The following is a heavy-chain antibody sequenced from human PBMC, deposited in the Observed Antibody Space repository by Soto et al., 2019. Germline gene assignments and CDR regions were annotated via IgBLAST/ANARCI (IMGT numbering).Heavy chain of an antibody. V-gene: IGHV4-59*08. Sequence: SETLSLTCTVSGGSISSYYWSWVRQPPGKGLEWIGYIYYSGSTNYNPSLKSRVTILMDTSKNQFSLKVRSVTAADTAVYYCARQRYASSSCHFDYWGQGTLVTVSS. CDR1: GGSISSYY. CDR2: IYYSGST. CDR3: ARQRYASSSCHFDY. J-gene: IGHJ4*02. D-gene: IGHD6-6*01.